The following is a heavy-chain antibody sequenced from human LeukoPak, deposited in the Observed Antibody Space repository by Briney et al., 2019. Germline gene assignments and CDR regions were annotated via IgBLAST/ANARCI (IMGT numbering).Heavy chain of an antibody. Sequence: PSETLSLTCTVSGGSISSYYWSWIRQPPGKGLEWIGYIYYSGSTNYNPSLKSRVTISVDTSKNQFSLKLSSVTAADTAVYYCARHSSGWYRHYYYGMDVWGQGTAVTVSS. D-gene: IGHD6-19*01. CDR2: IYYSGST. V-gene: IGHV4-59*01. CDR3: ARHSSGWYRHYYYGMDV. CDR1: GGSISSYY. J-gene: IGHJ6*02.